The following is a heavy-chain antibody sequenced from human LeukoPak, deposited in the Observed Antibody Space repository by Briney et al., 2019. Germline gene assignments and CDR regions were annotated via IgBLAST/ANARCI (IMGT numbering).Heavy chain of an antibody. D-gene: IGHD3-10*01. V-gene: IGHV1-24*01. CDR1: GYTLTELS. Sequence: ASVTVSFKVSGYTLTELSMHWVRQAPGKGGEWMGGFDPEDGETIYAQKFQGRVTMTEDTSTDTAYMELSSLRSEDTAVYYCATVWFGENYFDYWGQGTLVTVSS. CDR2: FDPEDGET. CDR3: ATVWFGENYFDY. J-gene: IGHJ4*02.